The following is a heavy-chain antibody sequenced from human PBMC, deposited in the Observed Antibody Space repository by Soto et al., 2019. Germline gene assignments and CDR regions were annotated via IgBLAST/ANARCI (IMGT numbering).Heavy chain of an antibody. CDR2: IITSGSTV. Sequence: HPXGSLILSFSAARFTFSTYEMNLVRQAPGKGLDWVSYIITSGSTVYYADSVKGRFTISRDNTRNSLYLQMNSLRDEDTALYYCVRYCSTTLCNGVATRTFDSWGQGTLVTVSS. D-gene: IGHD2-2*01. CDR1: RFTFSTYE. CDR3: VRYCSTTLCNGVATRTFDS. J-gene: IGHJ4*02. V-gene: IGHV3-48*03.